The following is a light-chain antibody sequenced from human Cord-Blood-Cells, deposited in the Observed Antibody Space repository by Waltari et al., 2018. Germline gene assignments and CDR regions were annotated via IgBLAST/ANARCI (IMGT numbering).Light chain of an antibody. Sequence: IVMTQSPLSRPVHRADPAPISCRSRRGLRHSNGYNYLDWYLQKPGQSPQLLIHSGSKRASGVPDRFSGSGSRTDFTLKNSKVEAEDVGVYYCMQALQTPLTFGQGTKLEIK. CDR3: MQALQTPLT. V-gene: IGKV2-28*01. CDR1: RGLRHSNGYNY. CDR2: SGS. J-gene: IGKJ2*01.